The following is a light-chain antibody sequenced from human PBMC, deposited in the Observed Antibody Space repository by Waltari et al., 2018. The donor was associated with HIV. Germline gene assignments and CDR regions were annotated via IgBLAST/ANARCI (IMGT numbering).Light chain of an antibody. CDR2: NND. Sequence: QSVLTPPHSTSGAPGQRVTISCSGSVSTIAINSGSWYQQFPGTAPKLIIYNNDQRPSGVPDRFSASKSGSSASLAISGLQSDDEAYYYCASWDDRVNGVFGGGTRLAVL. J-gene: IGLJ3*02. V-gene: IGLV1-44*01. CDR3: ASWDDRVNGV. CDR1: VSTIAINS.